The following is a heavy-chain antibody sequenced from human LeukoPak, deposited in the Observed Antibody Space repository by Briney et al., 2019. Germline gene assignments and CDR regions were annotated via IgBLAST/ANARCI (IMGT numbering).Heavy chain of an antibody. Sequence: ASVKVSCKASGYTFTSYYMHWVRQAPGQGLEWMGIINPSGGSTSYAQKFQGRVTMTEDTSTDTAYMELSSLRSEDTAVYYCATRDTGGSSPHDYYYYYMDVWGKGTTVTISS. D-gene: IGHD6-13*01. CDR1: GYTFTSYY. CDR2: INPSGGST. J-gene: IGHJ6*03. V-gene: IGHV1-46*01. CDR3: ATRDTGGSSPHDYYYYYMDV.